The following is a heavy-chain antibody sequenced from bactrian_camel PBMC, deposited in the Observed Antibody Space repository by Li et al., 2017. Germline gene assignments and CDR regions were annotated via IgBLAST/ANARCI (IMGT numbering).Heavy chain of an antibody. CDR3: TRGTWTYFS. CDR2: INSGGGST. D-gene: IGHD2*01. CDR1: GFTFSSYA. V-gene: IGHV3S31*01. Sequence: DVQMVESGGGLVQPGGSLRLSCAASGFTFSSYAMSWVRQAPGKGLEWVSAINSGGGSTYYADSVKGRFTISRDNAKNTLYLQLNSLKAEDTAMYFCTRGTWTYFSWGQGTQVTVS. J-gene: IGHJ6*01.